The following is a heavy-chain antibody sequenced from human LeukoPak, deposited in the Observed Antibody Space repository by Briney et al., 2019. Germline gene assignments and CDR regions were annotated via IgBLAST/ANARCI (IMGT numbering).Heavy chain of an antibody. CDR3: VRDGEYSHGIDFDY. CDR1: GFTLSNSW. J-gene: IGHJ4*02. Sequence: GGSLRLSCAASGFTLSNSWMHWVRQAPGKGLVWVSRTNGDGSDTSYADSVKGRFTISRDSATNTLYLQMNSLRAEDTAIYCCVRDGEYSHGIDFDYWGQGTLVTVSP. V-gene: IGHV3-74*01. CDR2: TNGDGSDT. D-gene: IGHD5-18*01.